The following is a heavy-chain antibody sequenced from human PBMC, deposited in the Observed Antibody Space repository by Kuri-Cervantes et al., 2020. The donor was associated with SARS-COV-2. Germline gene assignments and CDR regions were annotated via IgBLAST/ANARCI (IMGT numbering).Heavy chain of an antibody. CDR2: IKSKPDGGAT. V-gene: IGHV3-15*01. J-gene: IGHJ3*02. CDR3: TSGRIADRLGAFDI. Sequence: GGSLRLSCAASGFTFYNAWMGWVRQTPGKGLEWVGRIKSKPDGGATEYAAPVKGRFTFSRDDSKNTLYLQMNSLKTEDTAVYYCTSGRIADRLGAFDIWGQGTMVTVSS. D-gene: IGHD2-21*01. CDR1: GFTFYNAW.